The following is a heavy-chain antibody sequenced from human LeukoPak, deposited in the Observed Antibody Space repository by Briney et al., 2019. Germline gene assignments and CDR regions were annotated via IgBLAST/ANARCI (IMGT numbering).Heavy chain of an antibody. CDR1: GFSLSGYW. V-gene: IGHV3-74*03. CDR3: TRVQAGRSGLMDV. CDR2: IGSDGSGT. Sequence: GGSLRLSCAASGFSLSGYWMHWVRQIPGKGLMWVARIGSDGSGTAYADPVKGRFTISRDNSKNTLYLQMNSLRDEDAAVYHCTRVQAGRSGLMDVWGRGTTVTVSS. D-gene: IGHD2-8*02. J-gene: IGHJ6*02.